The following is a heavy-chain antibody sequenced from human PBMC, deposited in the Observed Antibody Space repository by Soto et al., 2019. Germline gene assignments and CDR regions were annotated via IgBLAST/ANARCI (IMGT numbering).Heavy chain of an antibody. CDR3: ARARYYYGSGSPYNWFDP. D-gene: IGHD3-10*01. CDR1: GCSISSGGYS. Sequence: SETLSLTCAVSGCSISSGGYSWSWIRQPPGKGLEWIGYIYHSGSTYYNPSLKSRVTISVDRSKNQFSLKLSSVTAADTAVYYCARARYYYGSGSPYNWFDPWGQGTLVTVSS. CDR2: IYHSGST. J-gene: IGHJ5*02. V-gene: IGHV4-30-2*01.